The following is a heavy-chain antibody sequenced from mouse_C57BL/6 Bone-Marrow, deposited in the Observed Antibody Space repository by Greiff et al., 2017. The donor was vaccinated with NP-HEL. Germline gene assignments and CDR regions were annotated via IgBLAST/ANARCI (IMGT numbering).Heavy chain of an antibody. CDR2: ISSGGSYT. D-gene: IGHD1-1*01. J-gene: IGHJ2*01. CDR3: ARRFITTVVEYYFDY. Sequence: EVKLMESGGDLVKPGGSLKLSCAASGFTFSSYGMSWVRQTPDKRLEWVATISSGGSYTYYPDSVKGRFTISRDNAKNTLYLQMSSLKSEDTAMYYCARRFITTVVEYYFDYWGQGTTLTVSS. CDR1: GFTFSSYG. V-gene: IGHV5-6*02.